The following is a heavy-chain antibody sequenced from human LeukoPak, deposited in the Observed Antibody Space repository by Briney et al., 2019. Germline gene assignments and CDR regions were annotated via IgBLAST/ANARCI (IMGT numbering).Heavy chain of an antibody. CDR2: ISYDGSNK. CDR1: GFTSSSYA. J-gene: IGHJ4*02. D-gene: IGHD2-21*02. V-gene: IGHV3-30*04. Sequence: PGGSLRLSCAASGFTSSSYAMHWVRQAPGKGLEWVAVISYDGSNKYYADSVKGRFTISRDNSKNTLYLQMNSLRAEDTAAYYCARDPVTAIGYFDYWGQGTLVTVSS. CDR3: ARDPVTAIGYFDY.